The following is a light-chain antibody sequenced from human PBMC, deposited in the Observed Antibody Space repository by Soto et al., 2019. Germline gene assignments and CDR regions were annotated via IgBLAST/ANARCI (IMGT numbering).Light chain of an antibody. CDR1: QNVRSN. CDR2: GAS. CDR3: QQYNDWPST. J-gene: IGKJ5*01. V-gene: IGKV3-15*01. Sequence: EIVMTQSPATLSVSPGERATLSCRASQNVRSNLAWYQQKAGQAPRILINGASTRATGIPVRFSGSGSGTEFTLTISSLESEDFAVYYCQQYNDWPSTFGQGTRLEI.